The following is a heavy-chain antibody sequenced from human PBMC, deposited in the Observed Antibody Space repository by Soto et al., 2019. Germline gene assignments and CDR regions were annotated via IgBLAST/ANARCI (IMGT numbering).Heavy chain of an antibody. D-gene: IGHD3-22*01. Sequence: GGSLRLSCAASGVTCSSYDMHWVRQATGKGLEWVSAIGTAGDTYYPGSVKGRFTISRDNSKNTLYLQMNSLRAEDTAVYYCASYYYDSSGYYPLWGHGTLVTVPS. CDR2: IGTAGDT. CDR1: GVTCSSYD. J-gene: IGHJ4*01. CDR3: ASYYYDSSGYYPL. V-gene: IGHV3-13*01.